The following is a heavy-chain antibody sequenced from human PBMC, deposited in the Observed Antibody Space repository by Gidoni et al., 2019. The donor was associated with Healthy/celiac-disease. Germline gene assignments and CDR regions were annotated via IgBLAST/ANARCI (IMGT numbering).Heavy chain of an antibody. CDR3: ARDQWSYDFWSGYDYYYGMDV. D-gene: IGHD3-3*01. V-gene: IGHV1-18*01. J-gene: IGHJ6*02. CDR1: GYTFTSYG. Sequence: QVQLVQSGAEVKKPGASVKVSCKASGYTFTSYGISWVRQAPGQGLEWMGWISAYNGNTNYAQKLQGRVTMTTDTSTSTAYMELRSLRSDDTAVYYCARDQWSYDFWSGYDYYYGMDVWGQGTTVTVSS. CDR2: ISAYNGNT.